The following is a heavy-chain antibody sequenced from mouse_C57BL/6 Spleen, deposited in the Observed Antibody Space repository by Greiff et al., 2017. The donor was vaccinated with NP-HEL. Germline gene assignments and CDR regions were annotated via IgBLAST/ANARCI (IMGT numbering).Heavy chain of an antibody. CDR1: GFNIKDYY. CDR3: TFYYYGSSPRFAY. D-gene: IGHD1-1*01. J-gene: IGHJ3*01. CDR2: IDPEDGDT. Sequence: EVQLVESGAELVRPGASVKLSCTASGFNIKDYYMHWVKQRPEQGLEWIGRIDPEDGDTEYAPKFQGKATMTADTSSNTAYLQLSSLTSEDTAVYYCTFYYYGSSPRFAYWGQGTLVTVSA. V-gene: IGHV14-1*01.